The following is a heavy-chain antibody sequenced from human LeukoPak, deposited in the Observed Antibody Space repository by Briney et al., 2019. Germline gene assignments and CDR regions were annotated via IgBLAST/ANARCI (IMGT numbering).Heavy chain of an antibody. CDR3: ASLGFPNDFWSAAATNDAFDI. Sequence: ASVKVSCKASGYTFASYYMHWARQAPGQGLEWMGIINPSGGSTSYAQKFQGRVTMTRDTSTSTVYMELSSLRSEDTAVYYCASLGFPNDFWSAAATNDAFDIWGQGTMVTVSS. V-gene: IGHV1-46*01. CDR1: GYTFASYY. CDR2: INPSGGST. D-gene: IGHD3-3*01. J-gene: IGHJ3*02.